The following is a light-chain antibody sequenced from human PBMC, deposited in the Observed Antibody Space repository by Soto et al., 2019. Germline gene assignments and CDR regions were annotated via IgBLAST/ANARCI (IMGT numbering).Light chain of an antibody. CDR1: QSISSW. J-gene: IGKJ3*01. Sequence: DIQMTQSPSTLSASVGDRVTITCRASQSISSWLAWYQQKPEKAPKLLIYDASSLESGVPSRFSGSGSGTEFTLTISSLQPDDFATYYCQQYNSPLFTFGPGTKVDIK. CDR2: DAS. V-gene: IGKV1-5*01. CDR3: QQYNSPLFT.